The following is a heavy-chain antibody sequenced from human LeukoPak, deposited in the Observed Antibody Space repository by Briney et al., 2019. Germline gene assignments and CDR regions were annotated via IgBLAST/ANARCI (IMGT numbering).Heavy chain of an antibody. V-gene: IGHV3-30*02. D-gene: IGHD3-22*01. CDR2: IRYDGSNK. CDR3: AKLEGDYYDSSRSIDY. Sequence: PGGSLRLSCAASGFTFSSYGMHWVRQAPGKGLEWVAFIRYDGSNKYYADSVKGRFTISRDNSKNTLYLQMNSLRAEDTAAYYCAKLEGDYYDSSRSIDYWGQGTLVTVSS. CDR1: GFTFSSYG. J-gene: IGHJ4*02.